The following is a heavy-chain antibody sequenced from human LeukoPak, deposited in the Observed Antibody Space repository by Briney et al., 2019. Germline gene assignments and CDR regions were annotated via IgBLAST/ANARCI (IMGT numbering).Heavy chain of an antibody. CDR3: ARDGRTLGTDFDY. CDR2: ISYDGSNE. J-gene: IGHJ4*02. CDR1: GFTFSSYV. Sequence: GGSLRLSCAASGFTFSSYVMHWVRQAPGKGLEWVAIISYDGSNEYYADSVKGRFTISRDNSKNTLYLQMNSLRAADTAVYYCARDGRTLGTDFDYWGQGTLVTVSS. V-gene: IGHV3-30*04.